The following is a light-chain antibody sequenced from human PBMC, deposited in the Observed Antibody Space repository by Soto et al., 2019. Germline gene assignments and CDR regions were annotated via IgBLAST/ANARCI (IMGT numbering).Light chain of an antibody. CDR3: GSYTSSTTYV. V-gene: IGLV2-14*03. J-gene: IGLJ1*01. CDR1: SSDVGGYNY. Sequence: QSVLAQPASVSGSPGQSITISCTGTSSDVGGYNYVSWYQQHPGKAPKLMIYDVSNRPSGVSNRFSGSKSGNTASLAISGLQAEDEADSYCGSYTSSTTYVFGTGTKATVL. CDR2: DVS.